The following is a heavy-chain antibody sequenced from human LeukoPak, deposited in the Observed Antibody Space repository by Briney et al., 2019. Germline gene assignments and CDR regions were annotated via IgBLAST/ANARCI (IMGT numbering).Heavy chain of an antibody. J-gene: IGHJ4*02. D-gene: IGHD2/OR15-2a*01. V-gene: IGHV3-53*04. CDR3: ARNRPFDY. Sequence: GGSLRLSCAASGFTVSSNYMSWVRQAPGKGLEWVSVIYSGGSTYYTDSVKGRFTISRHNSQNTLFLQMNSLRAEDTAVYYCARNRPFDYWGQGTLVTVSS. CDR2: IYSGGST. CDR1: GFTVSSNY.